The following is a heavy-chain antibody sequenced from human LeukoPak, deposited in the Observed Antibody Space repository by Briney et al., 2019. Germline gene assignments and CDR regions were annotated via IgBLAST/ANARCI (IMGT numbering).Heavy chain of an antibody. CDR1: GFTFNNAW. CDR2: IKSKTDGGTA. V-gene: IGHV3-15*01. J-gene: IGHJ4*02. CDR3: ATEADTAMALPKN. Sequence: PGGSLRLSCAASGFTFNNAWMSWVRLAPGKGLEWVGRIKSKTDGGTADYAAPVKGRFTISRDDSKNMVFLRMNSLKIADTALYFCATEADTAMALPKNWGQGTLVTVSS. D-gene: IGHD5-18*01.